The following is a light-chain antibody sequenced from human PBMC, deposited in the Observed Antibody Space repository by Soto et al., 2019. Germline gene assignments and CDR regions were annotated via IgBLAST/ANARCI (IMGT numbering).Light chain of an antibody. J-gene: IGKJ1*01. V-gene: IGKV3-20*01. CDR3: QYYGSPAGT. CDR2: GIT. Sequence: EIVLTQSPGTLSLSPGERATLSCRTSQSVSNNYLGWYQQKPGQAPRLLIYGITRRATGIADRFSGSGSGTDFTLTISRLEPEDFAMYYCQYYGSPAGTFGQGTKVEIK. CDR1: QSVSNNY.